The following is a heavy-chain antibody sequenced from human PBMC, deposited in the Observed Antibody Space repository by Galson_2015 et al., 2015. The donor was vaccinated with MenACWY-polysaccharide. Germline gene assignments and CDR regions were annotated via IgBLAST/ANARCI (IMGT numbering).Heavy chain of an antibody. CDR2: IYYSGSN. CDR1: GGSISSYS. V-gene: IGHV4-59*01. Sequence: ATQSLTCPVSGGSISSYSRCWIRQPPGKGLGWRGYIYYSGSNNYNPSLKSRVTISVDTSKNQFSLKLSSVTAADTDVYYCARGNPVQGATVGWFDPWGQGTLVTVSS. CDR3: ARGNPVQGATVGWFDP. J-gene: IGHJ5*02. D-gene: IGHD1-26*01.